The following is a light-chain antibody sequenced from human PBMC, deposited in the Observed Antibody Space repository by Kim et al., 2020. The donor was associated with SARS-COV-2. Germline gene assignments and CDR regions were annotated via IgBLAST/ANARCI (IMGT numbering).Light chain of an antibody. Sequence: GQSITIACTGTSSDFSAYNYVSWYQQYPGKAPKLMIYDVSSRPSGVSNRFSGSKSGNTASLTISGLQAEDEADYYCSSYTSSNTWVFGGGTQLTVL. CDR3: SSYTSSNTWV. CDR1: SSDFSAYNY. J-gene: IGLJ3*02. V-gene: IGLV2-14*03. CDR2: DVS.